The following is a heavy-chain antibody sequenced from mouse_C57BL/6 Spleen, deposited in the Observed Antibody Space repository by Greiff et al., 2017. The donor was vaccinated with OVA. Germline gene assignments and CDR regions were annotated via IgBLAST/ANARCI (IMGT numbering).Heavy chain of an antibody. D-gene: IGHD1-1*01. CDR2: IYPGNSDT. CDR1: GYTFTSYW. Sequence: VQLQQSGTVLARPGASVKMSCKTSGYTFTSYWMHWVKQRPGQGLEWIGAIYPGNSDTSYNQKFKGKAKLTAVTSASTAYVELSSLTNEDSAVYYCTRGGVVEWYFDVWGTGTTVTVSS. V-gene: IGHV1-5*01. CDR3: TRGGVVEWYFDV. J-gene: IGHJ1*03.